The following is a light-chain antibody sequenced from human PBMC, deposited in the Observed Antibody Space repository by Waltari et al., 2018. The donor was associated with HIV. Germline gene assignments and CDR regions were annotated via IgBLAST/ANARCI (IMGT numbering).Light chain of an antibody. CDR3: SSYTSSKTRV. Sequence: QYALTQPASVSGSPGQSITISCTGPSTAVGGSNYVSWYQQHPGKSPKLMIDDVSNRPSGVSNRFSGSKSGNTASLTISGLQAEDEADYYCSSYTSSKTRVFGGGTKLTVL. CDR1: STAVGGSNY. CDR2: DVS. V-gene: IGLV2-14*03. J-gene: IGLJ2*01.